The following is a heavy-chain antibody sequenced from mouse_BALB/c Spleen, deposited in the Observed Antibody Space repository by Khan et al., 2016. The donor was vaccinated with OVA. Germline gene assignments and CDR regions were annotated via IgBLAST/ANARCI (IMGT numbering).Heavy chain of an antibody. J-gene: IGHJ4*01. CDR2: ISSGGSYT. V-gene: IGHV5-9-3*01. Sequence: EVQLQESGGGSVKPGGSLKLSCAASGFTFSSYAMSWVRQTPEKRLEWVATISSGGSYTYYPDSVKGRFTISRDNAKHTLYLQMSSLRSEDTAMYYCARIYYGYGVSIMDYWGQGTSVTVSS. D-gene: IGHD2-2*01. CDR3: ARIYYGYGVSIMDY. CDR1: GFTFSSYA.